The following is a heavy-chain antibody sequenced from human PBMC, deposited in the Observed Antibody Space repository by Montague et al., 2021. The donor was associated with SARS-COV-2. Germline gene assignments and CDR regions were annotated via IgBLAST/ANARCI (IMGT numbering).Heavy chain of an antibody. CDR1: GDSINTDSR. Sequence: SETLSLTCVVSGDSINTDSRWSWVLLPPGRGLVGVGEIYHTGGTNSKPSPESRVIMSVDKSWNQYSLRLTPVTAADTAIYYCARKGGGGSDLAYWGQGTLVTVSS. J-gene: IGHJ4*02. D-gene: IGHD3-16*01. V-gene: IGHV4-4*02. CDR3: ARKGGGGSDLAY. CDR2: IYHTGGT.